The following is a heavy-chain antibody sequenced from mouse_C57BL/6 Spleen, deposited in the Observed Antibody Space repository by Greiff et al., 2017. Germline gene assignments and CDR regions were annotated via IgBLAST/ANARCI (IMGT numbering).Heavy chain of an antibody. CDR1: GYTFTSYW. Sequence: QVQLQQPGAELVRPGTSVKLSCKASGYTFTSYWMHWVKQRPGQGLEWIGVIDPSDSYTNYNQKFKGKATLTVDTSSSTAYMQLSSPTSEDSAVYYCASWPDGYAMDYWGQGTSVTVSS. CDR2: IDPSDSYT. V-gene: IGHV1-59*01. CDR3: ASWPDGYAMDY. J-gene: IGHJ4*01.